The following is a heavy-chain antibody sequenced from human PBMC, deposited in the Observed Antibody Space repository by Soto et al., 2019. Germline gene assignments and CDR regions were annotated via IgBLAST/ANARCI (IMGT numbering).Heavy chain of an antibody. V-gene: IGHV5-51*01. Sequence: GDSLKISCKGSGYNFANYWIGWGRQMPGKGLELMGIIYPGDSETMYSPSFQGQVTISADKSISTAYLQWSRLRASDTAMYYCAPLGYGYSYRLVSWFDYWGPGTLVTVSS. CDR3: APLGYGYSYRLVSWFDY. J-gene: IGHJ4*02. CDR1: GYNFANYW. D-gene: IGHD5-18*01. CDR2: IYPGDSET.